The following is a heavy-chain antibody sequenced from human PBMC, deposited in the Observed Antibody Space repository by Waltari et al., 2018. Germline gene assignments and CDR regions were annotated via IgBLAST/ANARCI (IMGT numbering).Heavy chain of an antibody. Sequence: EVQLLESGGGLVQPGGSLRLSCAASGFTFSSYAMSWVRQAPGKGLEWVSAISGSCGSTYYADSVKGRFTISRDNSKNTLYLQMNSLRAEDTAVYYCAKDQSPLQLEPIYYFDYWGQGTLVTVSS. CDR1: GFTFSSYA. V-gene: IGHV3-23*01. J-gene: IGHJ4*02. CDR2: ISGSCGST. D-gene: IGHD1-1*01. CDR3: AKDQSPLQLEPIYYFDY.